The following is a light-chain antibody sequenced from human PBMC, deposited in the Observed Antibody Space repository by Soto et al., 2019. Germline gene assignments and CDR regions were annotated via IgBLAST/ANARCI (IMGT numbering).Light chain of an antibody. Sequence: IVLTQPPGTMSLSPGERATLSCRASQSVSSSYLAWYQQKPGQAPRLLIYAAASRATGIPDRFSGSGSGTDFTLTISRLEPEDFAVYYCQQYGNSLSWTFGQGTKVDIK. CDR1: QSVSSSY. CDR3: QQYGNSLSWT. CDR2: AAA. J-gene: IGKJ1*01. V-gene: IGKV3-20*01.